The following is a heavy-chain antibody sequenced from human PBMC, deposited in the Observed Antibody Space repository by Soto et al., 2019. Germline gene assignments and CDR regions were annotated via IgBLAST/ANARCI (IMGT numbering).Heavy chain of an antibody. Sequence: QVQLVQSGAEVKKPGSSVKVSCKASGGTFSSYAISWVRQAPGQGLEWMGGIIPIFGTANYAQKFQGRVTITADKPTSPAYMELRSLRSEDTAVYYCASKRVVVVPAATSDYYGMDVWGQGTTVTVSS. J-gene: IGHJ6*02. CDR3: ASKRVVVVPAATSDYYGMDV. CDR1: GGTFSSYA. D-gene: IGHD2-2*01. CDR2: IIPIFGTA. V-gene: IGHV1-69*06.